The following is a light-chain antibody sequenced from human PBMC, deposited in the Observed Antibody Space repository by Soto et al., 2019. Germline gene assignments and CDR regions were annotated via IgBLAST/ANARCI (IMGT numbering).Light chain of an antibody. Sequence: QSALTQPRSVSGSPGQSVTISCTGTNSDVGGYNYGSWYQQYPGKAPKLMISGVSERPSGVPDRFSGSKSGNTASLTISGLQAEDEADYYCCSYVDTDTWVFGGGTKVTVL. CDR2: GVS. CDR1: NSDVGGYNY. J-gene: IGLJ3*02. CDR3: CSYVDTDTWV. V-gene: IGLV2-11*01.